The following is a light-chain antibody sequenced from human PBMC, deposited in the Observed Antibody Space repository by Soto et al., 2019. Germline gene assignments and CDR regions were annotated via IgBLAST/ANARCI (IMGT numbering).Light chain of an antibody. CDR1: QSISSW. Sequence: DIQMTQSPSTLSACVGDRVTITCRASQSISSWLAWYQQKPGKAPKLLIYDASSLESGVPSRFSGSGSGTEFTLTVSNLHLEDFATYYCQQYNTDSPWTFGQGTKVDI. CDR3: QQYNTDSPWT. CDR2: DAS. V-gene: IGKV1-5*01. J-gene: IGKJ1*01.